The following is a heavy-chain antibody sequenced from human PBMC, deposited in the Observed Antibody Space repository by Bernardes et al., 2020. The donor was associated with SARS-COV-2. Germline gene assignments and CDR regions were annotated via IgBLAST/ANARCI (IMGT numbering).Heavy chain of an antibody. CDR2: INHSEST. Sequence: SETLSLTCAVHGGSFSGYYWSWIRQPPGKGLEWIGEINHSESTNYNPSLKSRVTMSIDMSKNQFSLKLKSVTAADMAVYYCARFPMYYSDTTSGFDFWGQGTTVTVSS. V-gene: IGHV4-34*01. CDR1: GGSFSGYY. CDR3: ARFPMYYSDTTSGFDF. J-gene: IGHJ3*01. D-gene: IGHD3-22*01.